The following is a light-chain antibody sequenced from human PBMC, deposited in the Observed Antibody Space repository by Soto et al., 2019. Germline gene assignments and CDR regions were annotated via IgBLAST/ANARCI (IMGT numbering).Light chain of an antibody. J-gene: IGLJ2*01. V-gene: IGLV2-8*01. CDR1: SSDVGGYNY. CDR2: EVT. CDR3: SSYAGSNNFVV. Sequence: QSALTQPPSASGSTGQSVTISCTGTSSDVGGYNYVSWYQQHPGKAPKLMIYEVTKRPSGVPDRFSGSKSGNTASLTVSGLQAEDEADYYCSSYAGSNNFVVFGGGTKVTVL.